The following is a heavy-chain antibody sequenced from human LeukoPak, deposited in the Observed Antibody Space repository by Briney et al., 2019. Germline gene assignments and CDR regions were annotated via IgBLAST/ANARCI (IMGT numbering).Heavy chain of an antibody. V-gene: IGHV3-23*01. Sequence: GGSLRLSCAAVGFTVSSNYLSWVRQAPGKGLEWVSALTASGGSTDYADSVRGRFTISRDNSKNTLYLQMRSLRAEDTAVYYCAKAVSSSWHYFDSWGQGTLVTVSS. CDR1: GFTVSSNY. J-gene: IGHJ4*02. CDR2: LTASGGST. D-gene: IGHD6-13*01. CDR3: AKAVSSSWHYFDS.